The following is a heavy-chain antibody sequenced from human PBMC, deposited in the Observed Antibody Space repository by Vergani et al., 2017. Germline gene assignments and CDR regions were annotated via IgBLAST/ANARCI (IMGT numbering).Heavy chain of an antibody. CDR1: GFTFSSYG. CDR2: ISYDGSNK. V-gene: IGHV3-30*18. D-gene: IGHD6-13*01. CDR3: AKFITYSSSWHHDAFDI. Sequence: QVQLVESGGGVVQPGRSLRLSCAASGFTFSSYGMHWVRQAPGKGLEWVAVISYDGSNKYYADSAKGRFTISRDNSKNTLYLQMNSLRAEDTAVYYCAKFITYSSSWHHDAFDIWGQGTMVTVSS. J-gene: IGHJ3*02.